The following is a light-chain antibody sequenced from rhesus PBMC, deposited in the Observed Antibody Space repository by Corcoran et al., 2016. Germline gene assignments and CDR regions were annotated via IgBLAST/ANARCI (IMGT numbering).Light chain of an antibody. CDR1: QGISSW. J-gene: IGKJ2*01. CDR3: LQYSSSPYS. Sequence: DIQMTQSPSSLSASVGDKVNITCRASQGISSWLAWYQQKTGKAPKLLIYKASSLKSGVPSRFSSSGSVTDFTLTIGSLQPEDFATYYCLQYSSSPYSFGQGTKVEIK. CDR2: KAS. V-gene: IGKV1-22*01.